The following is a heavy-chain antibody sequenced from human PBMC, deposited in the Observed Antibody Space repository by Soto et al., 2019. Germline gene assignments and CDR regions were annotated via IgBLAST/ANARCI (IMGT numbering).Heavy chain of an antibody. V-gene: IGHV4-59*01. CDR1: GGSISSYY. D-gene: IGHD5-12*01. Sequence: SETLSLTCTVSGGSISSYYWSWIRQPPGKGLEWIGYIYYSGSTNYNPSLKSRVTISVDTSKNQFSLKLSSVTAADTAVYYCAKEVYREEDGYNSFDSWGQGTQVTVSS. J-gene: IGHJ4*02. CDR3: AKEVYREEDGYNSFDS. CDR2: IYYSGST.